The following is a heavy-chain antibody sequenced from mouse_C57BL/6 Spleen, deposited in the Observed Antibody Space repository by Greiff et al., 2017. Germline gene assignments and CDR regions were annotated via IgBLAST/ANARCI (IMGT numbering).Heavy chain of an antibody. V-gene: IGHV1-19*01. D-gene: IGHD1-1*01. J-gene: IGHJ4*01. CDR3: AKAVLRGAMDY. CDR1: GYTFTDYY. CDR2: INPYNGGT. Sequence: VQLQQSGPVLVKPGASVKMSCKASGYTFTDYYMNWVKQSHGKSLEWIGVINPYNGGTSYNQKFKGKATLTVVKSSSTAYMELNSLTSEDSAVYYCAKAVLRGAMDYWGQGTSVTVSS.